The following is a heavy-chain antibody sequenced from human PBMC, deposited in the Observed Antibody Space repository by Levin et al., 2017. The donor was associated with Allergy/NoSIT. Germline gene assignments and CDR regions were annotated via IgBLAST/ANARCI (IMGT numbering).Heavy chain of an antibody. V-gene: IGHV1-2*02. D-gene: IGHD5-18*01. CDR2: INPNSGGT. Sequence: ASVKVSCKASGYTFTGYYMHWVRQAPGQGLEWMGWINPNSGGTNYAQKFQGRVTMTRDTSISTAYMELSRLRSDDTAVYYCARDPAGDVVDTAMEPVFYYYYYYMDVWGKGTTVTVSS. CDR3: ARDPAGDVVDTAMEPVFYYYYYYMDV. J-gene: IGHJ6*03. CDR1: GYTFTGYY.